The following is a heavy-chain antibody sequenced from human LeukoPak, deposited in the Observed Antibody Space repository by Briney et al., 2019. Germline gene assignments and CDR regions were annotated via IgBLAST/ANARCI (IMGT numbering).Heavy chain of an antibody. J-gene: IGHJ4*02. Sequence: GGSLRLSCEASGFTFSSYSMNWVRQAPGKGLEWVSSISSSSSYIYYADSVKGRFTISRDNAKNSLYLQMNSLRAEDTAVHYCARRGYSGYDFDYWGQGTLVTVSS. V-gene: IGHV3-21*01. CDR2: ISSSSSYI. CDR3: ARRGYSGYDFDY. CDR1: GFTFSSYS. D-gene: IGHD5-12*01.